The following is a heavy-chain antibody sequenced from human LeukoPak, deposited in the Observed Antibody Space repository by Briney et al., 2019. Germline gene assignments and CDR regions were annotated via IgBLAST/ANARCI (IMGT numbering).Heavy chain of an antibody. Sequence: SETLSLTCSVSGGSISNYYWSWIRQSPGKEPEWIGYIYNSGSTNYNPSLKSRVTISLDTSKKQFSLKLTSVTAADTAVYYCARGYCSGGSCYSYYYYNYMDVWGKGTTVTVSS. D-gene: IGHD2-15*01. J-gene: IGHJ6*03. CDR1: GGSISNYY. CDR3: ARGYCSGGSCYSYYYYNYMDV. V-gene: IGHV4-59*01. CDR2: IYNSGST.